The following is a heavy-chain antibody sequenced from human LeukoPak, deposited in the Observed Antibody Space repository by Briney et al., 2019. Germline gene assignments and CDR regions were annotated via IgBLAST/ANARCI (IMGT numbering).Heavy chain of an antibody. CDR2: ITSSGDTT. D-gene: IGHD1-20*01. CDR3: ATGLHTWIFDY. J-gene: IGHJ4*02. CDR1: GFTFTTYA. V-gene: IGHV3-23*01. Sequence: GASLRLSCAASGFTFTTYAMNWVRQAPGKGLEWVSSITSSGDTTKYADSVKGRFTISRDNSKNTLYLQMNSLRADDTAVYYCATGLHTWIFDYWGQGTLVTVSS.